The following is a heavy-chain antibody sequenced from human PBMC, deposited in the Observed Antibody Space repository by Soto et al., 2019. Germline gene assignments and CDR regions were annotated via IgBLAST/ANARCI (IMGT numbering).Heavy chain of an antibody. J-gene: IGHJ5*02. CDR2: IIPIFGTA. V-gene: IGHV1-69*12. D-gene: IGHD3-10*01. CDR1: GGTFSSYA. Sequence: QVQLVQSGAEVKKPGSSVKVSCKASGGTFSSYAISWVRQAPGQGLEWMGGIIPIFGTANYAQKFQGRVTSXVDXSXITAYMEVSSMRSEDTAVYYCARAGEMGSITCWFDRWGQVSLFTVSS. CDR3: ARAGEMGSITCWFDR.